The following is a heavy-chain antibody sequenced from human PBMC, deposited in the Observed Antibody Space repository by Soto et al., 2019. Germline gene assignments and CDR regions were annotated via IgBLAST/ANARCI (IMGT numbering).Heavy chain of an antibody. Sequence: SETLSLTCTVSAGSISSYYWSWIRQPPGKGLEWIGYIYYSGSTNYNPSLKSRVTISVDTSKNQFSLKLSSATAADTAVYYCATAHYYGSGSYLWFDPWGQGTLVTVSS. D-gene: IGHD3-10*01. V-gene: IGHV4-59*01. CDR3: ATAHYYGSGSYLWFDP. J-gene: IGHJ5*02. CDR2: IYYSGST. CDR1: AGSISSYY.